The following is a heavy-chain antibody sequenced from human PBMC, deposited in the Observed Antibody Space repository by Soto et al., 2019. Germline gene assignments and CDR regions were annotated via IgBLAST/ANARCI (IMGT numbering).Heavy chain of an antibody. CDR2: ISGSGDST. CDR3: AKRTSGWYFDY. V-gene: IGHV3-23*01. CDR1: GFTFSNYA. J-gene: IGHJ4*02. D-gene: IGHD6-19*01. Sequence: EVQLLESGGNLVQPGGSLRLSCAASGFTFSNYAMRWVRQAPGKGLEWVSVISGSGDSTYYADSVKGRFTISRDNSKNTRYLQMNSLRAEDTAVYYCAKRTSGWYFDYWGQGTLVTVSS.